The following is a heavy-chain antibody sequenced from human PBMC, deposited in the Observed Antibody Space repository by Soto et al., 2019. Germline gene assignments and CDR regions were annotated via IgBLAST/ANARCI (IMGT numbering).Heavy chain of an antibody. V-gene: IGHV2-5*01. CDR3: AHRRTGNSLPDFFDY. CDR1: GFSLTTSGVS. CDR2: IYWSDER. D-gene: IGHD1-7*01. J-gene: IGHJ4*01. Sequence: SGPTLVNPTQTLTLTCTFSGFSLTTSGVSVSCIRQPPGKALEWLALIYWSDERHYNPSLETKVTITKDTSKNEVVLTITNMDPVDTATYYCAHRRTGNSLPDFFDYWGHGILVTVSS.